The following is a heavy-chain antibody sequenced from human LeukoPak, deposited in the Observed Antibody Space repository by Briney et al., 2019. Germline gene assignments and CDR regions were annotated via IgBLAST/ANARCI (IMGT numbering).Heavy chain of an antibody. Sequence: GGSLRLSCAASGFTFSSYSMNWVRQAPGKGLEWVSYISSSSTTIHYADSVKGRFTISRDNAKNSLYLQMNSLRDEDTAVYYCASNYDILTGYTYFDDWGQGTLVTVSS. CDR1: GFTFSSYS. V-gene: IGHV3-48*02. CDR2: ISSSSTTI. D-gene: IGHD3-9*01. J-gene: IGHJ4*02. CDR3: ASNYDILTGYTYFDD.